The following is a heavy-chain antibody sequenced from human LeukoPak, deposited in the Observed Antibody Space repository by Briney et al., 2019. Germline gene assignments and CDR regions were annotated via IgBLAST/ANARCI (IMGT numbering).Heavy chain of an antibody. V-gene: IGHV1-69*13. J-gene: IGHJ4*02. CDR1: GYTLTDYC. CDR2: MIPIFGTA. Sequence: SVKVSCKASGYTLTDYCMHWVRQAPGQGLEWMGGMIPIFGTANYAQKFQGRVTITADESTSTAYMELSSLRSEDTAVYYCARDSGFPHDPFDYWGQGTLVTVSS. CDR3: ARDSGFPHDPFDY. D-gene: IGHD3-16*01.